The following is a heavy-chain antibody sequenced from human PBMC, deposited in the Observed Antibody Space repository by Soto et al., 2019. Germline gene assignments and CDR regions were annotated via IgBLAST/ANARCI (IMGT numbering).Heavy chain of an antibody. J-gene: IGHJ4*02. V-gene: IGHV1-18*01. CDR1: GYNFTSYG. Sequence: QVQVVQSGAEVKEPGASVKVSCKASGYNFTSYGISWVRQAPGQGLEWMGWISAYNGNTKFAQKFQGRVTMTTDTSTGTAYIELRSLRSDDTAVYYCVMTTVTELDYWGRGALVTVSS. CDR2: ISAYNGNT. D-gene: IGHD4-17*01. CDR3: VMTTVTELDY.